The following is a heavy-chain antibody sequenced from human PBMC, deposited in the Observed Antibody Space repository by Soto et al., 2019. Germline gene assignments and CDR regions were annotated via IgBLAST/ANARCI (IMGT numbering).Heavy chain of an antibody. Sequence: QVQLQESGPGLVKPSQTLSLTCTVSGGSISSGGYYWSWIRQHPGKGLEWIGYIYYSGSAYYNPSFKSRVTISVDTSKNQFSLKLSSVTAADTAVYYCASGERTYYYGSIRFDYWGQGTLVTVSS. J-gene: IGHJ4*02. V-gene: IGHV4-31*03. CDR1: GGSISSGGYY. CDR2: IYYSGSA. D-gene: IGHD3-10*01. CDR3: ASGERTYYYGSIRFDY.